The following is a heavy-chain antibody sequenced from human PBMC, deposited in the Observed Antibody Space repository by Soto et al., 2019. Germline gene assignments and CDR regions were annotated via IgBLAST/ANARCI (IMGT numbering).Heavy chain of an antibody. Sequence: QVQLVESGGDVVQPGRSLRLSCAASGFTFSNYGMHWARQATGKVLEWVAAILYDGSNKYYADSVKGRFTISRDNSKNTLYLQINSLRAEDTAVYYCAGETYSFDYCGQGTLVTVSS. CDR3: AGETYSFDY. CDR1: GFTFSNYG. V-gene: IGHV3-33*01. CDR2: ILYDGSNK. J-gene: IGHJ4*02.